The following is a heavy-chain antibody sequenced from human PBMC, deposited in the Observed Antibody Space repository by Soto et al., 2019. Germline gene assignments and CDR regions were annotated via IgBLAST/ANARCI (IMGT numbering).Heavy chain of an antibody. J-gene: IGHJ4*02. Sequence: GGSLRLSCAASGFSFSSFAMSWVRQAPGKGLEWVSVISDRDGSTYFADSVKGRFTISRDDSKNTLYLQMNTLRAEDTAVYYCGRLFDSGHGPFDYWGQGTLVTVSS. CDR2: ISDRDGST. D-gene: IGHD3-10*01. V-gene: IGHV3-23*01. CDR1: GFSFSSFA. CDR3: GRLFDSGHGPFDY.